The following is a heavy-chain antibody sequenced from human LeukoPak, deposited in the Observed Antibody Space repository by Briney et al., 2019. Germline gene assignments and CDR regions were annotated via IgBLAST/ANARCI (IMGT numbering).Heavy chain of an antibody. CDR2: FSGGDGST. CDR3: AKGKAVPATIYDY. CDR1: GFTFSSYA. V-gene: IGHV3-23*01. Sequence: GGSLRLSCAASGFTFSSYAMSWVRQAPGKGLEWVSGFSGGDGSTSYADSVKGRFTISRDNSKNTLYLQMNSLRAEDTAVYYCAKGKAVPATIYDYWGQGTLVTVS. J-gene: IGHJ4*02. D-gene: IGHD2-2*01.